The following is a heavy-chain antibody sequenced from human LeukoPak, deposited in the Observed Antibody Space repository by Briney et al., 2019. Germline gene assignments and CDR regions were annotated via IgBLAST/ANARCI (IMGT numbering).Heavy chain of an antibody. Sequence: PGGSLRLSCAASGXTFSDYHMSWIRQAPGKGLEWVSYISSSSSYTNYADSVKGRFTISRDNAKNSLYLQMNSLRAEDTAVYYCARVLTYYYGSGSPSYYYYYYGMDVWGQVTTVTVSS. V-gene: IGHV3-11*05. D-gene: IGHD3-10*01. CDR2: ISSSSSYT. CDR1: GXTFSDYH. J-gene: IGHJ6*02. CDR3: ARVLTYYYGSGSPSYYYYYYGMDV.